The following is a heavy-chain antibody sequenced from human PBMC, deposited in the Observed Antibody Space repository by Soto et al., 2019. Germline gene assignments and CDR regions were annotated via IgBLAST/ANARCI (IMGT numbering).Heavy chain of an antibody. CDR1: GYTFTSYD. D-gene: IGHD3-16*01. CDR3: ARVGERDWFDP. CDR2: MNPNSGHT. J-gene: IGHJ5*02. Sequence: QVQLVQSGAEVKKPGASVKVSCKASGYTFTSYDINWVRQATGQGLEWMGWMNPNSGHTGYAQKFRGRVTMTRNTSIGTADMELGSLRSEDTAVCYCARVGERDWFDPWGQGTLVTVSS. V-gene: IGHV1-8*01.